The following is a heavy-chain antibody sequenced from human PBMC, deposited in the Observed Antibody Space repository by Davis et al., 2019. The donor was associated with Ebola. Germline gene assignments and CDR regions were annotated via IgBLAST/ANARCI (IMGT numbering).Heavy chain of an antibody. CDR3: ARRAGFQYYYGMDV. V-gene: IGHV4-34*09. D-gene: IGHD3-10*01. J-gene: IGHJ6*04. CDR2: IDHSGTI. Sequence: SETLSLTCAVSGGSVSGYYWSWIRQSPGKGLECIGEIDHSGTINYNPSLKSRVTISVDTSKNQFSLRLRSVTAADTAVYYCARRAGFQYYYGMDVWGKGTTVSVSS. CDR1: GGSVSGYY.